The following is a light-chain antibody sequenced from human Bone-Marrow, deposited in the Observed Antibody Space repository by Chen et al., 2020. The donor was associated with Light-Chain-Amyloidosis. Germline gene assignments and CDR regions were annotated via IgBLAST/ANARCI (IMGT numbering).Light chain of an antibody. CDR1: VLAKKY. V-gene: IGLV3-27*01. Sequence: SYELTQPSSVSVSPGQTARITCSGDVLAKKYARWFQQKPGQATVLVIYKDSERPSGIPERFSGSSSGTTVTLTISGAQVEDEADNYCYSAADNNGVFGGGTKLTVL. CDR3: YSAADNNGV. CDR2: KDS. J-gene: IGLJ3*02.